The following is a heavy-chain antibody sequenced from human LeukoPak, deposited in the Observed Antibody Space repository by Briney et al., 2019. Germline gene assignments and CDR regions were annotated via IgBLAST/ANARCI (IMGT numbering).Heavy chain of an antibody. CDR1: SGSISSRTYY. Sequence: SETLSLTCTVSSGSISSRTYYWGWLRQPPGKGLEWIGSIYYSGSTYYNPSLKSRLTISVDTSKNQFSLDVNSVTAADTAVYYCARPPSYQDSSGHYGDFQHWGQGTLVTVSS. V-gene: IGHV4-39*01. J-gene: IGHJ1*01. D-gene: IGHD3-22*01. CDR2: IYYSGST. CDR3: ARPPSYQDSSGHYGDFQH.